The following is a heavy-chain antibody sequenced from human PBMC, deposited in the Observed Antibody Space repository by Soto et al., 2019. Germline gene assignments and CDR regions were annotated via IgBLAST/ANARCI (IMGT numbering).Heavy chain of an antibody. CDR3: ARDQDDILTGYFTGENCFDP. Sequence: PGGSLRLSCAASGFTFSSYSMHWVRQAPGKGLEWVSYISSSSSTIYYADSVKGRFTISRDNAKNSLYLQMNSLRAEDTAVYYCARDQDDILTGYFTGENCFDPWGQGTLVTVSS. D-gene: IGHD3-9*01. V-gene: IGHV3-48*01. CDR1: GFTFSSYS. J-gene: IGHJ5*02. CDR2: ISSSSSTI.